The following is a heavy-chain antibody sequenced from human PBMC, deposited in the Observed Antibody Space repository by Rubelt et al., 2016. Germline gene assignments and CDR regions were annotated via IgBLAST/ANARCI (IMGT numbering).Heavy chain of an antibody. Sequence: QVQLQQWGAGLLKPSETLSLTYAVYGGSFSGYYWSWIRQPPGKGLEWIGEINHSGSTNYNPSLKRRVTISVDTSKNQFSLKLSSVTAADTAVYYCGGYYYGSSYYYYMDVWGKGTTVTVSS. J-gene: IGHJ6*03. CDR3: GGYYYGSSYYYYMDV. V-gene: IGHV4-34*01. CDR1: GGSFSGYY. CDR2: INHSGST. D-gene: IGHD3-10*01.